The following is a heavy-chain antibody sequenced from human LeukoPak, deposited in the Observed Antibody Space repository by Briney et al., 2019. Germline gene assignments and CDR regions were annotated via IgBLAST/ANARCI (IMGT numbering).Heavy chain of an antibody. J-gene: IGHJ6*02. CDR1: GFTFSTYW. D-gene: IGHD3-10*01. CDR2: IKEDGSEK. Sequence: GGSLRLSCAASGFTFSTYWMTWVRQAPGKGLEWVANIKEDGSEKHYVDSVKGRFTISRDNSKNTLYLQMNSLRAEDTAVYYCARGGSGSYFRPPAAGYYYGMDVWGQGTTVTVSS. V-gene: IGHV3-7*01. CDR3: ARGGSGSYFRPPAAGYYYGMDV.